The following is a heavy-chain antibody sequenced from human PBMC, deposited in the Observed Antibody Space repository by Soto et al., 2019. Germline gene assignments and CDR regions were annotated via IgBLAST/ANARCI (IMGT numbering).Heavy chain of an antibody. J-gene: IGHJ4*02. Sequence: QLQLQESGPGLVKPSETLSLTCTVSGGSISSSSYYWGWIRQPPGKGLEWIGSIYYSGSTYYNPSLKSRVTISVDTSKNQFSLKLSSVTAADTAVYYCASSGDYSLAIDYWGQGTLVTVSS. D-gene: IGHD4-17*01. CDR2: IYYSGST. CDR1: GGSISSSSYY. CDR3: ASSGDYSLAIDY. V-gene: IGHV4-39*01.